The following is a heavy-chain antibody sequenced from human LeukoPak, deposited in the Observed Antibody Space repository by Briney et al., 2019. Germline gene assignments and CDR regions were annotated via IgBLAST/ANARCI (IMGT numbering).Heavy chain of an antibody. CDR3: AKDYGLGTVYFDY. CDR1: GFTFSSYV. Sequence: GGSLRLSCGASGFTFSSYVMSWVRQAPGKGLEWVSAISGSGGGTYYADSVKGRFTISRDNSKNTLYLQMNSLRVEDAAVYYCAKDYGLGTVYFDYWGQGTLVTVSS. J-gene: IGHJ4*02. CDR2: ISGSGGGT. V-gene: IGHV3-23*01. D-gene: IGHD7-27*01.